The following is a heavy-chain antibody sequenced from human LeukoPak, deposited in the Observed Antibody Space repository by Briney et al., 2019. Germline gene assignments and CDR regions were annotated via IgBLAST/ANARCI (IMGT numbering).Heavy chain of an antibody. CDR2: IWYDGSNK. V-gene: IGHV3-33*01. CDR3: ARDITMVRGVTDGMDV. J-gene: IGHJ6*02. D-gene: IGHD3-10*01. CDR1: GFTFSSYG. Sequence: GGSLRLSCAASGFTFSSYGMHWVRQAPGKGLEWVAVIWYDGSNKYYADSVKGRFTISRDNSKNTLYLQMNSLRAEDTAVYYCARDITMVRGVTDGMDVWGQGTTVTVSS.